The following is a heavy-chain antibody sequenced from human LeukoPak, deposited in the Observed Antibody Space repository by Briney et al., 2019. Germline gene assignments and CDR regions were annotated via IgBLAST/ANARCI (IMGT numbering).Heavy chain of an antibody. V-gene: IGHV3-9*01. Sequence: GGSLRLSCAASGFTFDDYAMHWVRQAPGKGLEWVSGISWHSGSIGYADSVKGRFTISRDNAKNSLYLQMNSLRAEDTALYYCAKDWGLRDDAFGIWGQGTMVTVSS. D-gene: IGHD3-16*01. CDR3: AKDWGLRDDAFGI. CDR1: GFTFDDYA. J-gene: IGHJ3*02. CDR2: ISWHSGSI.